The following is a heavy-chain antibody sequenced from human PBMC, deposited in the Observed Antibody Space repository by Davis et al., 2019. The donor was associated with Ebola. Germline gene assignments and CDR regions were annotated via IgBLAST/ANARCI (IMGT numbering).Heavy chain of an antibody. D-gene: IGHD5-18*01. J-gene: IGHJ4*02. V-gene: IGHV4-59*12. CDR2: IYYSGTT. CDR3: ARGPPRYSYGYKYYFDY. Sequence: SETLSLTCTVSGGSFSTYYWSWVRQPPGKGLEWVGYIYYSGTTHYNPSLRGRVTISVDTSKKHFSLKLSPVTAADTAVYYCARGPPRYSYGYKYYFDYWGQGTLVTVSS. CDR1: GGSFSTYY.